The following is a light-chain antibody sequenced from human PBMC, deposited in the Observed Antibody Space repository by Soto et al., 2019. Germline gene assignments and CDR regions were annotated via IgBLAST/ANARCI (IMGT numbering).Light chain of an antibody. CDR1: QSISSW. V-gene: IGKV1-5*03. Sequence: DIQMTQSPSTLSASVGDRVTITCRASQSISSWLAWYQQKPGKAPNLLIYKASILESGVPSRFSDSGSGTEFTLTISSLQPDDFATYYCQPYNSYSWTFGQGTKVEFK. CDR3: QPYNSYSWT. J-gene: IGKJ1*01. CDR2: KAS.